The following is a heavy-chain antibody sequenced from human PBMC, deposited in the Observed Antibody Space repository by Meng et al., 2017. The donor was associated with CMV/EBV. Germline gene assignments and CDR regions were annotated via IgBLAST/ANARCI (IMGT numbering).Heavy chain of an antibody. V-gene: IGHV4-39*01. CDR1: GGSISSSSYY. CDR3: ARQVSWFDP. CDR2: IYYSGST. J-gene: IGHJ5*02. Sequence: TCTVSGGSISSSSYYWGWIRQPPGKGLEWIGSIYYSGSTYYNPSLKSRVTISVDTSKNQFSLKLSSVTAADTAVYYCARQVSWFDPWGQGTLVTVSS.